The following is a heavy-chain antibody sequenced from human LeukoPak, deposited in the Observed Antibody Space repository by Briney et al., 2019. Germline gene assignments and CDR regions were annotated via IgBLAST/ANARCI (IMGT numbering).Heavy chain of an antibody. J-gene: IGHJ4*02. V-gene: IGHV3-21*01. CDR3: ARDLVFLSIAAAGTAHDY. CDR2: ISSSSSYI. CDR1: GFTFSSYA. D-gene: IGHD6-13*01. Sequence: GGSLRLSCAASGFTFSSYAMSWVRQAPGKGLEWVSSISSSSSYIYYADSVKGRFTISRDNAKNSLYLQMNSLRAEDTAVYYCARDLVFLSIAAAGTAHDYWGQGTLVTVSS.